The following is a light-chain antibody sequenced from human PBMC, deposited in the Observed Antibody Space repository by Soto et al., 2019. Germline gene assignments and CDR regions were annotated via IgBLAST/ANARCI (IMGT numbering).Light chain of an antibody. CDR1: QSVSSN. CDR2: GAS. J-gene: IGKJ1*01. CDR3: HQYNNWPQT. Sequence: EMGMTQSPATLSVSPGERATLSCRASQSVSSNLAWYQQKPGQAPRLLIYGASTRATGIPARFGGSGSGTEFTLTISSLQSEDFAVYYCHQYNNWPQTFGQGTKVDIK. V-gene: IGKV3-15*01.